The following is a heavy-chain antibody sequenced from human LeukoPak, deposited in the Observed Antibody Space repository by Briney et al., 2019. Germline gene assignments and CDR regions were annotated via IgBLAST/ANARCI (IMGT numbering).Heavy chain of an antibody. Sequence: PSETLSLTCTVSGGSISSSSYYWGWIRQPPGKGLEWIGSIYYSGGTYYNPSLKSRVTISVDTSKNQFSLKLSSVTAADTAVYYCARHPRRYSASYYFDYWGQGTLVTVSS. V-gene: IGHV4-39*01. CDR2: IYYSGGT. CDR1: GGSISSSSYY. D-gene: IGHD3-9*01. J-gene: IGHJ4*02. CDR3: ARHPRRYSASYYFDY.